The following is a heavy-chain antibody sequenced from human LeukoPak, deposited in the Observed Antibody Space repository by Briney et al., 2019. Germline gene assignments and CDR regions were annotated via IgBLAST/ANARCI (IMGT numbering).Heavy chain of an antibody. CDR3: ARGQGGYSYGQSFDY. Sequence: GGSLRLSCAASGFTFSSYSMNWVRRAPGKGLEWVSSISSSSSYIYYADSVKGRFTISRDNAKNSLYLQMNSLRAEDTAVYYCARGQGGYSYGQSFDYWGQGTLVTVSS. D-gene: IGHD5-18*01. CDR1: GFTFSSYS. J-gene: IGHJ4*02. CDR2: ISSSSSYI. V-gene: IGHV3-21*01.